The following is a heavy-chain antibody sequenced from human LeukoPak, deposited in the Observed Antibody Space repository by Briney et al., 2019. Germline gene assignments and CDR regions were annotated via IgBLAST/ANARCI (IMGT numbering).Heavy chain of an antibody. Sequence: GASVKVSCKASGYILTNYGITWVRQAPGQGLEWMGWISGHNADTDSAQKVQGRLTMTTDTSTNTAYMELRSLRSDDTAVYYCARFLCDNGVCHRAFDIWGQGTVVTVS. CDR3: ARFLCDNGVCHRAFDI. V-gene: IGHV1-18*01. CDR2: ISGHNADT. D-gene: IGHD2-8*01. CDR1: GYILTNYG. J-gene: IGHJ3*02.